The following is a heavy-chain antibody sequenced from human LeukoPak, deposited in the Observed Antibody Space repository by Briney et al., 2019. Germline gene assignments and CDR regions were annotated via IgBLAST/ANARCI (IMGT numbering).Heavy chain of an antibody. D-gene: IGHD3-22*01. CDR3: ARRGYYDSSGYYFTYIDY. J-gene: IGHJ4*02. Sequence: PSETLSLTCAVYGGSFSGYYWGWIRQPPGKGLEWIGSIYYSGSTYYNPSLKSRVTISVGTSKNQFSLKLSSVTAADTAVYYCARRGYYDSSGYYFTYIDYWGQGTLVTVSS. V-gene: IGHV4-39*01. CDR2: IYYSGST. CDR1: GGSFSGYY.